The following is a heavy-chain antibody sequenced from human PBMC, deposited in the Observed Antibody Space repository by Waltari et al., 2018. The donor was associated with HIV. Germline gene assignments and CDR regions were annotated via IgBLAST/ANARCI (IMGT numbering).Heavy chain of an antibody. D-gene: IGHD3-10*01. Sequence: QVQLVQSGAEVKKPGASVKVSCKASGYTFTSHAMHWVRQAPGQRLEWMGWINAGSGDTKYSQKIQGRVTITRDTSASTAYMELSSLRSEDTAVYFCARYGSGSYFGMDVWGQGTTVTVSS. CDR1: GYTFTSHA. CDR2: INAGSGDT. V-gene: IGHV1-3*01. J-gene: IGHJ6*02. CDR3: ARYGSGSYFGMDV.